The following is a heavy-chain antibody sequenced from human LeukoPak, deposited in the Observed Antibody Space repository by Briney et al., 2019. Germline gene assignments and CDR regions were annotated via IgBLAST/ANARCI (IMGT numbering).Heavy chain of an antibody. CDR2: ISYDGSDK. CDR1: GFSFSSYA. D-gene: IGHD6-13*01. CDR3: AKDRSSTWYGAFDI. J-gene: IGHJ3*02. Sequence: GGSVRLSCAASGFSFSSYAMHWVRQAPGKGLEWVAVISYDGSDKYYADSVQVRFTISRDNSKNTLYLQMNSLRAEDTAVYCCAKDRSSTWYGAFDIWGEGTVDLVSS. V-gene: IGHV3-30*04.